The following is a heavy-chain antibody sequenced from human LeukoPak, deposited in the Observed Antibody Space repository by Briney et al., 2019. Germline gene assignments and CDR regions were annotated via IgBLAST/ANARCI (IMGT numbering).Heavy chain of an antibody. J-gene: IGHJ4*02. CDR1: GGSISSYY. V-gene: IGHV4-4*07. Sequence: SETLSLTCTVSGGSISSYYWSWIRQPAGKGLEWIGRIYSSGTTNYNPSLKSRVTMSVDTSKNQFSLELSSVTAADTAVYYCARGRITMIVVVITAGEVDYWGQGTLVTVSS. CDR3: ARGRITMIVVVITAGEVDY. CDR2: IYSSGTT. D-gene: IGHD3-22*01.